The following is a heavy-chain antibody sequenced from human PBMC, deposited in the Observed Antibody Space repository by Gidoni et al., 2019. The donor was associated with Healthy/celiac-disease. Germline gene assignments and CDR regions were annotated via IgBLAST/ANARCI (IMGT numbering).Heavy chain of an antibody. D-gene: IGHD3-10*01. Sequence: EVQLVESGGGLVQPGGSLKLSCAASGFTFSGSAMHWVRQASGKGLEWVGRIRSKANSYATAYAASVKGRFTISRDDSKNTAYLQMNSLKTEDTAVYYCTRRGSGSYYYYYYYMDVWGKGTTVTVSS. J-gene: IGHJ6*03. CDR1: GFTFSGSA. CDR3: TRRGSGSYYYYYYYMDV. V-gene: IGHV3-73*01. CDR2: IRSKANSYAT.